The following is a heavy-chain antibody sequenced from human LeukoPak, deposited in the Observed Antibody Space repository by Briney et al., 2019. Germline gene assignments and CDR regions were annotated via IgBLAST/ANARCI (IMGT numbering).Heavy chain of an antibody. J-gene: IGHJ1*01. Sequence: SVKVSCKASGGTFSSYAISWVRQAPVQGREWMGGIIPIFGTANYAQKFQGRVTITTDESTSTAYMELSSLRSEDTAVYYCTLKQLVRRWYFQHWGQGTLVTVSS. CDR1: GGTFSSYA. D-gene: IGHD6-6*01. CDR3: TLKQLVRRWYFQH. CDR2: IIPIFGTA. V-gene: IGHV1-69*05.